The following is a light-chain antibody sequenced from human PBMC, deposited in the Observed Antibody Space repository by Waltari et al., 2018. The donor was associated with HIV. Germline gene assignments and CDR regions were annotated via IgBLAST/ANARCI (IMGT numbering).Light chain of an antibody. CDR1: LSFSSTY. CDR2: GAS. J-gene: IGKJ1*01. CDR3: QHFASTRWT. Sequence: VLTQSPGTLSLSPGERATLSCRASLSFSSTYLAWYQQKPGQAPRLLIYGASNRATGIPDRFSGSGSGTDFTLTISRLEPEDFAVYYCQHFASTRWTFGQGTKVEIK. V-gene: IGKV3-20*01.